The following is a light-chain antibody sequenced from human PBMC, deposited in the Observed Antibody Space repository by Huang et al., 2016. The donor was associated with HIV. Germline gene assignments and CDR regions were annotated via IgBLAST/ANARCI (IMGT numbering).Light chain of an antibody. Sequence: DIQMTQSPSSLSASIGDRVTITGRASQISSNSLNWYQHKPEAAPKLLIYAASSLQSGVPSRFSGSGSGTDFTLTISSLQPEDFATYYGQQSYSSSWTFGHGTKVEIK. CDR1: QISSNS. J-gene: IGKJ1*01. CDR3: QQSYSSSWT. CDR2: AAS. V-gene: IGKV1-39*01.